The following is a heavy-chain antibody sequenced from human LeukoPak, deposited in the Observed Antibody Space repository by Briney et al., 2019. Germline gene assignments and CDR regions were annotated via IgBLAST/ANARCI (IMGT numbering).Heavy chain of an antibody. D-gene: IGHD1-26*01. V-gene: IGHV4-39*01. CDR3: ARHVDGTNWFDS. CDR1: GGFTVSSTSY. CDR2: ISYIGST. Sequence: SETLSLTCDVSGGFTVSSTSYWGWIRQPPGKGPEWIGSISYIGSTYYNPVLKSRVTISIDTSKNEFSLSLQSVTAADTAVYYCARHVDGTNWFDSWGQGILVTVSS. J-gene: IGHJ5*02.